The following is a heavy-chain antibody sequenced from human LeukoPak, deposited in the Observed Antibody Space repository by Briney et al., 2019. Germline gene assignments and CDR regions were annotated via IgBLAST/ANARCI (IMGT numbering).Heavy chain of an antibody. CDR1: GYTFTGYY. V-gene: IGHV1-2*02. D-gene: IGHD3-9*01. CDR3: ARWYYDILTGYYYFDY. Sequence: ASVKVSCKASGYTFTGYYMHWVRQAPGQGLEWMGWINPNSGGTNYAQKFQGRVTMTRDTSISTAYMELSRLRSDDTAVYYCARWYYDILTGYYYFDYWGQGTLVTVS. CDR2: INPNSGGT. J-gene: IGHJ4*02.